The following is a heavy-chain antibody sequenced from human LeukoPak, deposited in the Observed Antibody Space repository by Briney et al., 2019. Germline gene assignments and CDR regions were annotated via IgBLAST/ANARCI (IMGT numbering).Heavy chain of an antibody. V-gene: IGHV5-51*01. J-gene: IGHJ4*02. CDR1: GYSLNSYW. Sequence: GESLKTSCKGSGYSLNSYWIVLVRQMTWQGPEWTGIIYPGDSDTRYSPSFQGQVTIPADKSISTAYLQWSSLKASDTAMYYCARGYSYSDYWGQGTLVTVSS. D-gene: IGHD5-18*01. CDR2: IYPGDSDT. CDR3: ARGYSYSDY.